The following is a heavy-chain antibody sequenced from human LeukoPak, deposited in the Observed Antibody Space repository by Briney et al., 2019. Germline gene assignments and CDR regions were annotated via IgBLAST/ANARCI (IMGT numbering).Heavy chain of an antibody. CDR3: ARRGYSNGFIDY. J-gene: IGHJ4*02. V-gene: IGHV4-39*01. D-gene: IGHD5-18*01. Sequence: SETLSLTCTVSGGSISTTSYYWDWIRQPPGRGLEWIGSTYYTGATYYNPSLERRVTTSIDTSETQFSLRLSSVTAADTAVYFCARRGYSNGFIDYWGQGTLVTVSS. CDR2: TYYTGAT. CDR1: GGSISTTSYY.